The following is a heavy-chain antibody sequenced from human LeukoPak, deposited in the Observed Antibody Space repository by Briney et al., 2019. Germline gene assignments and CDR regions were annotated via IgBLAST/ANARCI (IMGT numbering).Heavy chain of an antibody. Sequence: PGGSLRLSCAASGFTYSDYYMSWIRQGPGKGLEWVSYISSSGTTIYYADSVKGRFTISRDNAKNSLYLQMNSLRAEDTAVYYCAREVVLLWFGELSGPFDYWGQGTLVTVSP. CDR2: ISSSGTTI. CDR3: AREVVLLWFGELSGPFDY. J-gene: IGHJ4*02. V-gene: IGHV3-11*01. CDR1: GFTYSDYY. D-gene: IGHD3-10*01.